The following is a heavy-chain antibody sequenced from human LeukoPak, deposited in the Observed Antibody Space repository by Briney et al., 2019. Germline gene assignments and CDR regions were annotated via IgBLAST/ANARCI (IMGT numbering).Heavy chain of an antibody. J-gene: IGHJ6*02. D-gene: IGHD4-23*01. CDR2: ISGSGGST. CDR3: ARDGNPPPYSNYGMDV. CDR1: GFTFSSYA. V-gene: IGHV3-23*01. Sequence: GGSLRLSCAASGFTFSSYAMSWVRQAPGKGLEWVSAISGSGGSTYYADSVKGRFTISRDNSKNTLYLQMNSLRAEDTAVYYCARDGNPPPYSNYGMDVWGQGTTVTVSS.